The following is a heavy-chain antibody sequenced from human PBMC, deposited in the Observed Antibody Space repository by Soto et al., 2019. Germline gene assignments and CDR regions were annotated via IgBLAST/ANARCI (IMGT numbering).Heavy chain of an antibody. V-gene: IGHV3-23*01. CDR2: ISGSGGST. CDR1: GFTFSSYA. D-gene: IGHD3-16*01. CDR3: AKEGYYDYVWGSFLY. J-gene: IGHJ4*02. Sequence: PGGSLRLSCAASGFTFSSYAMSWVRQAPGKGLEWVSAISGSGGSTYYADSVKGRFTISRDNSKNTLYLQMNSLGAEDTAVYYCAKEGYYDYVWGSFLYWGQGTLVTVSS.